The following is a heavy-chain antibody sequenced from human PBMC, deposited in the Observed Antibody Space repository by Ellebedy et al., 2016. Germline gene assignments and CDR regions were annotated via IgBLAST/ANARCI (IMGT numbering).Heavy chain of an antibody. J-gene: IGHJ4*02. CDR3: ARGAGMAGWLRLSRFDY. Sequence: GSLRLSCTVSGDSINSPYWSWIRQSPGKGLEWIGSVYDSGRTNYNPSLKSRVTISLDTSKIHFSLNLSSVTAADTAVYYCARGAGMAGWLRLSRFDYWGQGTLVTVSS. D-gene: IGHD5-12*01. CDR2: VYDSGRT. V-gene: IGHV4-59*11. CDR1: GDSINSPY.